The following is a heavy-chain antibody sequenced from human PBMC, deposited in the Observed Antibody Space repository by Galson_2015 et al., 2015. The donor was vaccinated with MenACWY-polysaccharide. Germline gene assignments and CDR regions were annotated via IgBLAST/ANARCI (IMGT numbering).Heavy chain of an antibody. CDR2: IRHDGTNE. CDR3: AKQAYSSGCDY. V-gene: IGHV3-30*02. D-gene: IGHD6-19*01. J-gene: IGHJ4*02. CDR1: GFTFKHYG. Sequence: SLRLSCAASGFTFKHYGMHWVRQAPGTGLEWVAFIRHDGTNEDYVDSVRGRFTISRDNSKNTLYLQMSSLRTEDTAVYFCAKQAYSSGCDYWGLGTLVTVSS.